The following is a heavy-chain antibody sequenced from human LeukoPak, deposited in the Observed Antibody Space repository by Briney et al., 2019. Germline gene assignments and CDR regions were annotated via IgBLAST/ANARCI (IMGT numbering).Heavy chain of an antibody. CDR3: ARDFRSDYVFDY. CDR2: IWYDGSNK. J-gene: IGHJ4*02. D-gene: IGHD4-17*01. CDR1: GFTFSSYA. Sequence: GGSLRLSCAASGFTFSSYAMHWVRQAPGKGLEWVAVIWYDGSNKYYADSVKGRFTISRDNSKNTLYLQMNSLRAEDTAVYYCARDFRSDYVFDYWGQGTLVTVSS. V-gene: IGHV3-33*08.